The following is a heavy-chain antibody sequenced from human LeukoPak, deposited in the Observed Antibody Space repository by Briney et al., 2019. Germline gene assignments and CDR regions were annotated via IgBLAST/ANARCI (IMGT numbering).Heavy chain of an antibody. CDR2: ISTTSSYI. V-gene: IGHV3-21*01. CDR3: AAGIAATAPFDY. CDR1: GFTFDDYG. D-gene: IGHD6-13*01. Sequence: PGGSLRLSCAASGFTFDDYGMNWVRQAPGKGLEWVSFISTTSSYIYSADSVKGRFTISRDNAKNSLYLQMNSLRAEDTAVYYCAAGIAATAPFDYWGQGTLVTVSS. J-gene: IGHJ4*02.